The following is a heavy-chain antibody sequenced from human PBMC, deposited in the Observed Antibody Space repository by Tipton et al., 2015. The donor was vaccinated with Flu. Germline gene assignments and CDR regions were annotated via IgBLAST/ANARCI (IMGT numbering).Heavy chain of an antibody. CDR3: ARWTSALEAFDI. Sequence: LRLSCTVSGGSLSTSTDYGGWIRQSPGKGLEYIASIYDSGTTYYNPSLKSRVTISIDTSRNQFSLRLSSVTAADTAVYYCARWTSALEAFDIWGRGTMVTVSS. V-gene: IGHV4-39*01. D-gene: IGHD3-3*01. CDR2: IYDSGTT. CDR1: GGSLSTSTDY. J-gene: IGHJ3*02.